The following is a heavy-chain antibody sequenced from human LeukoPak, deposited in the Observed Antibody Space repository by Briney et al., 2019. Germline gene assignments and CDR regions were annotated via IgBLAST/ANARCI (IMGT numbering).Heavy chain of an antibody. CDR1: GFTFSTYV. Sequence: GGSLRLSCAASGFTFSTYVMNWVRQAPGKGLEWVSHITTGDSTYYPDSVKGRFTVSRDSSKNTLYLQMNSLRAEDTAVYYCARDHEGYCTNGVCSPLYNWFDPWGQGTLVTVSS. J-gene: IGHJ5*02. V-gene: IGHV3-23*01. CDR3: ARDHEGYCTNGVCSPLYNWFDP. CDR2: ITTGDST. D-gene: IGHD2-8*01.